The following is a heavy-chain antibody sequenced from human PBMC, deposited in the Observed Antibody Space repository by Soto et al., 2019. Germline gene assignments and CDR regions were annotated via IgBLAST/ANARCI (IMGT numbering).Heavy chain of an antibody. CDR1: GFTFSGYG. V-gene: IGHV3-30*18. Sequence: GGSLRLSCAASGFTFSGYGMHWVRQAPGKGLEWVAVISYDGSNKYYADSVKGRFTISRDNSKNTLYLQMNSLRAEDTAVYYCAKARSITMVRGVIITRSLAEVQSTPLDYWGQGTLVTVSS. CDR3: AKARSITMVRGVIITRSLAEVQSTPLDY. J-gene: IGHJ4*02. CDR2: ISYDGSNK. D-gene: IGHD3-10*01.